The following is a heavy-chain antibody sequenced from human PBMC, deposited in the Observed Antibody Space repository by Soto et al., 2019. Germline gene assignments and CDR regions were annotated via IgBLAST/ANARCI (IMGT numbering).Heavy chain of an antibody. CDR3: ARDTGTYPYYFDS. CDR1: GGSISSGENF. D-gene: IGHD1-26*01. CDR2: IHHSGST. J-gene: IGHJ4*02. Sequence: QGQLQESGPGLVKPSQTLSLTCTVSGGSISSGENFWNWIRQSPGKVLEWIGYIHHSGSTYYNPSLKSRLTISVDTSKNHSSLKLNSVTAADTAVYYCARDTGTYPYYFDSWGQGTLVTVSS. V-gene: IGHV4-30-4*01.